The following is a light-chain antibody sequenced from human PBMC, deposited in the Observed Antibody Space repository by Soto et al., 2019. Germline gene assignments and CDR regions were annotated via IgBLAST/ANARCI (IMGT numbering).Light chain of an antibody. CDR1: QYINTR. Sequence: EIVLTQSPSSLSSIPGDRVTLSCRASQYINTRLAWYQHKPGQAPRLLIYDASNRATGIPARFSGSGSGTDFTLTISSLEPEDFAVYYCQQRSNWPPITFGQGTRLENK. CDR2: DAS. V-gene: IGKV3-11*01. J-gene: IGKJ5*01. CDR3: QQRSNWPPIT.